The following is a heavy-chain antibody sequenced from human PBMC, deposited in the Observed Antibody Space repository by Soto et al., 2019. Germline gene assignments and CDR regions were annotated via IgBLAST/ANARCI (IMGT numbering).Heavy chain of an antibody. V-gene: IGHV1-18*01. Sequence: GASVKVSCKASGYTFTSYGISWVRQAPGQGLEWMGWISAYNGNTNYAQKLQGRVTMTTDTSTSTAYMELRSLRSDDSAVYYCARGDVVVVPAAMAASGGNYYYMDVWGKGTTVTVSS. CDR1: GYTFTSYG. D-gene: IGHD2-2*01. CDR2: ISAYNGNT. J-gene: IGHJ6*03. CDR3: ARGDVVVVPAAMAASGGNYYYMDV.